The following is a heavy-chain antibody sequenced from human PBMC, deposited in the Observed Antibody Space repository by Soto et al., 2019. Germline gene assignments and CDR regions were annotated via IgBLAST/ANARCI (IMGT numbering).Heavy chain of an antibody. J-gene: IGHJ5*02. D-gene: IGHD3-22*01. CDR3: VRHYEITMTVAP. V-gene: IGHV4-39*01. Sequence: QLQLQESGPGLVKPSETLPLTCTVSGDSIRSTNYYWGWIRQSPGKGLEWLGSIYHTGSTYYNPSLKSRVNISVDTSKNQFSFRLNSVTAADTAVYYCVRHYEITMTVAPWGPGTLVTVSS. CDR1: GDSIRSTNYY. CDR2: IYHTGST.